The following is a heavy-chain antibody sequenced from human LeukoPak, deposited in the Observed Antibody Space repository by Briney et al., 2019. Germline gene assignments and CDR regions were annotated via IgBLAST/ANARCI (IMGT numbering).Heavy chain of an antibody. CDR1: GGSISSSSYY. CDR2: IYYSGSP. D-gene: IGHD5-24*01. CDR3: ARSRDGYNIAQ. Sequence: SETLSLTCTVSGGSISSSSYYWGWIRQPPGRGLEWIGSIYYSGSPYYNPSLKSRLTISVDTSKNQFSLELSSVTAADTAVYYCARSRDGYNIAQWGQGNVVTVSS. V-gene: IGHV4-39*01. J-gene: IGHJ4*02.